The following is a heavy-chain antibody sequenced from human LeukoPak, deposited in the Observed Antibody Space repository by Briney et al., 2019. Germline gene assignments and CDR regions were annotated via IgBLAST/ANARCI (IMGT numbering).Heavy chain of an antibody. CDR1: KFTFNNYA. J-gene: IGHJ4*02. Sequence: GGSLRLSCLASKFTFNNYAMHWVRQAPGKGLEWVAFIHYDGSNNYYADSVKGRFTISRDNSKNTLYLQMNTLRADDTAVYYCAKDHGSSDWYYFDYWGQGTLVTVSS. V-gene: IGHV3-30*02. CDR2: IHYDGSNN. CDR3: AKDHGSSDWYYFDY. D-gene: IGHD6-13*01.